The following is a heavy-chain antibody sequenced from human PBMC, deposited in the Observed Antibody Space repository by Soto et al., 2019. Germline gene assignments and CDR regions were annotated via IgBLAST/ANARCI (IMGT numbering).Heavy chain of an antibody. D-gene: IGHD3-16*02. CDR2: IYYSGCN. CDR3: ATALGELSQYFDY. CDR1: GGSLSSGGYY. Sequence: QVQLQEPGPGLVKPSQTLSLTCTVSGGSLSSGGYYWSWIRQHPGKGLECIGYIYYSGCNYYNPTITSRDTMSVDTSKNNFSLKLSSVTAADTAVYYCATALGELSQYFDYWGQGTLVTVSS. J-gene: IGHJ4*02. V-gene: IGHV4-31*03.